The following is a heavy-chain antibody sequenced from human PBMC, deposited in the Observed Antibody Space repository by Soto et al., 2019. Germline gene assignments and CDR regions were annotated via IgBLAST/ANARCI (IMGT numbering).Heavy chain of an antibody. Sequence: QVQLQQSGPGLVKPSQTLSLTCTVSGGSISSGDYYWNWIRQHPEKGLEWIGSIHHRGNTYYSASLETQIIISVDSTKTHFPLRLSSVPAADTTVYYCAREGGSYDSGGFLISGAFDVWGQGTTFTVSP. D-gene: IGHD3-22*01. CDR3: AREGGSYDSGGFLISGAFDV. J-gene: IGHJ3*01. V-gene: IGHV4-31*01. CDR2: IHHRGNT. CDR1: GGSISSGDYY.